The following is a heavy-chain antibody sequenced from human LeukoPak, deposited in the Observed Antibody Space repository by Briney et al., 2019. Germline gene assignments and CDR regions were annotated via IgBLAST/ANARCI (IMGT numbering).Heavy chain of an antibody. Sequence: PSETLSLTCTVSGGSISSYYWSWIRQPPGKGLEWIGYIYYSGSTNYNPSLKSRVTISVDTSKNQFSLKLSSVTAADTAVYYCARDDDGAIDYWGQGTLVTASS. V-gene: IGHV4-59*01. CDR2: IYYSGST. D-gene: IGHD5-24*01. CDR1: GGSISSYY. CDR3: ARDDDGAIDY. J-gene: IGHJ4*02.